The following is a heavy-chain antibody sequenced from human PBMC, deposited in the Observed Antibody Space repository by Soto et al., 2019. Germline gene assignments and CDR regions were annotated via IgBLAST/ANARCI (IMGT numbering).Heavy chain of an antibody. CDR1: VGTFTNYV. V-gene: IGHV1-69*13. J-gene: IGHJ4*02. CDR3: ARFAGGYDYEYYFDY. CDR2: IIPIFGTA. Sequence: SVTVSSKASVGTFTNYVSTCVRQAPGQGLEWMGVIIPIFGTANYAQKFQGRVTTTADESTSTAYMELSSLRSEDTAVYYCARFAGGYDYEYYFDYWGQGTLVTVSS. D-gene: IGHD5-12*01.